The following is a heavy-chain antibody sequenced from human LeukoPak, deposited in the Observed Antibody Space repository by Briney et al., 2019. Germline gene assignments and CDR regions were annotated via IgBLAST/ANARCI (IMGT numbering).Heavy chain of an antibody. CDR1: GASMNNHY. CDR3: ARRGSNGWWTNDAFDI. D-gene: IGHD6-19*01. J-gene: IGHJ3*02. V-gene: IGHV4-59*08. CDR2: VYYSINS. Sequence: SETLSLTCTVSGASMNNHYWSWIRQPPGKGLEWIGYVYYSINSNYNPSLKGRATVSLDTSKNQFSLKLSSVTAADTAVYYCARRGSNGWWTNDAFDIWGQGTMVTVSS.